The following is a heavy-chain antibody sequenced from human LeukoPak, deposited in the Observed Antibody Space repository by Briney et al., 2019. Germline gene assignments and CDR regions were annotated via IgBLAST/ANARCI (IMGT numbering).Heavy chain of an antibody. Sequence: SETLSLTCTVSGGSISSSSYYWGWIRQPPGKGLEWIGSIYYSGSTYYNPSLKSRVTISADTSKNQFSLKLGSVTAADTAVYYCARHFPQSSGYRFHLTGGGFDPWGQGTLVTVSS. CDR3: ARHFPQSSGYRFHLTGGGFDP. CDR1: GGSISSSSYY. CDR2: IYYSGST. V-gene: IGHV4-39*01. D-gene: IGHD3-22*01. J-gene: IGHJ5*02.